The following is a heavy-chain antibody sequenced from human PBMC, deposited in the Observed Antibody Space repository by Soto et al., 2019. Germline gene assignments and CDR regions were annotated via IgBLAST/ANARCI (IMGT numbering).Heavy chain of an antibody. V-gene: IGHV4-59*12. Sequence: PSETLSLTCTVSGCSISSYYWSWIRQPPGKGLEWIGYIYYSGSTNYNPSLKSRVTISVDKSKNQFSLKLSSVTAADTAVYYCARAQMAGYSSSLYWFDPWGQGTLVTVSS. D-gene: IGHD6-13*01. J-gene: IGHJ5*02. CDR2: IYYSGST. CDR1: GCSISSYY. CDR3: ARAQMAGYSSSLYWFDP.